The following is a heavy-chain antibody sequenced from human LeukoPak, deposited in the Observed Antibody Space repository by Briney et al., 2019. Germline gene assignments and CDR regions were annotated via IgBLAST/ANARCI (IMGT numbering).Heavy chain of an antibody. CDR1: GFTFDDYA. CDR2: ISGDGGST. Sequence: GGSLRLSCAASGFTFDDYAMHWVRQAPGKGLEWVSLISGDGGSTYYADSVKGRFTISRDNSKNSLYLQMNSLRTEDTALYYCAKDIRHIVVVTAMTYYYYYGMDVWGQGTTVTVSS. CDR3: AKDIRHIVVVTAMTYYYYYGMDV. D-gene: IGHD2-21*02. J-gene: IGHJ6*02. V-gene: IGHV3-43*02.